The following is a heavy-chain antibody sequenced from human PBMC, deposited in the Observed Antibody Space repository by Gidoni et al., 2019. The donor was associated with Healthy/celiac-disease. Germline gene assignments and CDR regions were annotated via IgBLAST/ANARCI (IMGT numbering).Heavy chain of an antibody. D-gene: IGHD3-3*01. V-gene: IGHV3-66*01. Sequence: EVQLVASGGGVVQPGGSLRLSCAASGLTVRDNYMSWLRQAPGKGLEWVSMIYAVGTTYYLDSVKGRFTISRENSKNTPYLQMNSLRAEDTAVYYCVRWSGIFYDHWGPGTLVTVSS. J-gene: IGHJ5*02. CDR1: GLTVRDNY. CDR3: VRWSGIFYDH. CDR2: IYAVGTT.